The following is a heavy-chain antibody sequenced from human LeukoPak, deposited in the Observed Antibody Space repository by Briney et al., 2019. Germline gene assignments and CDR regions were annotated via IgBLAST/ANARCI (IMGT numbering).Heavy chain of an antibody. CDR3: AKGLDNVIRGVTFDY. J-gene: IGHJ4*02. CDR1: GFTFSTYA. V-gene: IGHV3-23*01. CDR2: ISGSGGST. Sequence: PGGSLRLSCAASGFTFSTYAMSWVRQAPGRGLEWVSGISGSGGSTCYPDSVKGRFTISRDNSKNTLYLQMNSLQAEDTALYYCAKGLDNVIRGVTFDYWGQGTLVTVSS. D-gene: IGHD3-10*01.